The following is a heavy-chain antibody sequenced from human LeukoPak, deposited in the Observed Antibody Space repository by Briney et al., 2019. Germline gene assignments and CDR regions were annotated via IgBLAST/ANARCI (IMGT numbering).Heavy chain of an antibody. Sequence: GGSLRLSCAAPGFTVSGNYMSWVRQAPGKGLEWVSVIYSGGSIYYADSVKGRFTISRDNSKNTLYLQMNSLRAEDAAVYYCASHAAEQWLVDAFDIWGQGTMVSVSS. CDR2: IYSGGSI. CDR1: GFTVSGNY. J-gene: IGHJ3*02. V-gene: IGHV3-66*02. CDR3: ASHAAEQWLVDAFDI. D-gene: IGHD6-19*01.